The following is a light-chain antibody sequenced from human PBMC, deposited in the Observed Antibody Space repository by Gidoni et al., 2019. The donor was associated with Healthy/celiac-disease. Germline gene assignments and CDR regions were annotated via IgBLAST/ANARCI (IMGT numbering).Light chain of an antibody. Sequence: EIVMTQTPATLSVSPGERATLSCRASQSVRSNLAWYQQKPGQAPRLLIYGASTSATGIPARFSGSGSGTEFTLTISSLQSEDFAVYYCQQYNNWPPLYTFGQGTKLEIK. CDR3: QQYNNWPPLYT. V-gene: IGKV3-15*01. J-gene: IGKJ2*01. CDR1: QSVRSN. CDR2: GAS.